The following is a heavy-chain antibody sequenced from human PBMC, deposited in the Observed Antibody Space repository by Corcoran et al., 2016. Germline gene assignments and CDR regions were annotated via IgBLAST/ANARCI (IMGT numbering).Heavy chain of an antibody. D-gene: IGHD6-19*01. CDR2: IYSGGST. Sequence: EVQLVESGGGLIQPGGSLRLSCAASGFTVSSNYMSWVRQAPGKGLEWVSVIYSGGSTYYADSVKGRFTISRDNSKNTLYLQMNSLRAEDTAVYYCAREETAVAGAFDYWGQGTVVTVSS. CDR3: AREETAVAGAFDY. V-gene: IGHV3-53*01. J-gene: IGHJ4*02. CDR1: GFTVSSNY.